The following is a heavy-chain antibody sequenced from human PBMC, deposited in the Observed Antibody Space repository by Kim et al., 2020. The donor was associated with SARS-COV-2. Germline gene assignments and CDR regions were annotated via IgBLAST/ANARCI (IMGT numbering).Heavy chain of an antibody. CDR2: T. V-gene: IGHV3-49*02. Sequence: TRCAASVKCRLTMSKDDSHSIHYLQMNSLRTEDTAVYYCTRVNYYYGMDVWGQGTTVTVSS. J-gene: IGHJ6*02. CDR3: TRVNYYYGMDV.